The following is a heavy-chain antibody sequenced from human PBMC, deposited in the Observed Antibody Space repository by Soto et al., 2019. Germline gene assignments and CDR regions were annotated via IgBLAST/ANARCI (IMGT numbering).Heavy chain of an antibody. Sequence: PSQTLSLTCAISGDSVSSNSAAWNWIRQSPSRGLEWLGRTYYRSKWYNDYAVSVKSRITINPDTSKNQFSLQLNSVTPEDTAVYYCARFNSIQYYYDSSGGGDGFDMWGQGTMVTVSS. CDR1: GDSVSSNSAA. D-gene: IGHD3-22*01. V-gene: IGHV6-1*01. CDR3: ARFNSIQYYYDSSGGGDGFDM. CDR2: TYYRSKWYN. J-gene: IGHJ3*02.